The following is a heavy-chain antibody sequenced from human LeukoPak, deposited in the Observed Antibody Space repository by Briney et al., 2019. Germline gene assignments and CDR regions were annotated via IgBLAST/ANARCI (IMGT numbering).Heavy chain of an antibody. CDR3: TKDEGWEHHY. V-gene: IGHV3-23*01. Sequence: GGSQRLSCAASGITIRSSGMRWVRQAPGKGLEWVSGISASDGNTYYADSVQGRFTISRDSSENTLYLQMNSLRAGDTAIYYCTKDEGWEHHYWGQGTLVTVSS. D-gene: IGHD1/OR15-1a*01. CDR1: GITIRSSG. CDR2: ISASDGNT. J-gene: IGHJ4*02.